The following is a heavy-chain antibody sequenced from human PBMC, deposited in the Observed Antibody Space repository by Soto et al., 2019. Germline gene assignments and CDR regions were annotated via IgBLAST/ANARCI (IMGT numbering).Heavy chain of an antibody. CDR1: GGSISSGDYY. CDR3: ARAGGDYGGNFFDY. Sequence: SETLSLTCTVSGGSISSGDYYWSWIRQPPGKGLEWIGYIYYSGSTYYNPSLKSRVTISVDTSKNQFSLKLSSVTAADTAVYYCARAGGDYGGNFFDYWGQGTLVTVSS. V-gene: IGHV4-30-4*01. D-gene: IGHD4-17*01. J-gene: IGHJ4*02. CDR2: IYYSGST.